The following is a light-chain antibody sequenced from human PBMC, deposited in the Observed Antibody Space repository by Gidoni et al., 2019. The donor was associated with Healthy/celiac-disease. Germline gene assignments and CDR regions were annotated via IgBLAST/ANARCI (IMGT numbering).Light chain of an antibody. Sequence: EIVLTQSPGTLSLSPGERATLSCRASQSVSSSYLAWYQQKPGQAPRLLIYGASSRATGIPDSFSGSGSGTDFTLTISRLEPEDFAVYSFQQYGSSPYTFGQGTKLEIK. CDR2: GAS. CDR3: QQYGSSPYT. V-gene: IGKV3-20*01. J-gene: IGKJ2*01. CDR1: QSVSSSY.